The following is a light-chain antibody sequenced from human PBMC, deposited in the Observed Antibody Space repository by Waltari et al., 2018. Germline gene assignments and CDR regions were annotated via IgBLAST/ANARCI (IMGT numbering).Light chain of an antibody. CDR2: EVF. Sequence: QSALTQPASVSGTPGQSITISCSGTTSDVGSYDIVSWYQQHPGEAPKLLICEVFKRPPDTSSRFSGAKSGSTASLTIPGLQPEDEADYYCCSYAGRGTYVFGSGTKVTVL. CDR3: CSYAGRGTYV. V-gene: IGLV2-23*02. CDR1: TSDVGSYDI. J-gene: IGLJ1*01.